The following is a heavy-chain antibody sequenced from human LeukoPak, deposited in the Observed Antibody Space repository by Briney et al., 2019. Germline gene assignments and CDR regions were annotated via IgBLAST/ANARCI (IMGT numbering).Heavy chain of an antibody. J-gene: IGHJ4*02. CDR1: GYTFTGYY. CDR2: INPNSGGT. V-gene: IGHV1-2*02. Sequence: ASVKVSCKASGYTFTGYYMHWVRQAPGQGLGWMGWINPNSGGTNYAQKFQGRVTMTRDTSISTAYMELSRLRSDDTAVYYCARDFGSGWDFDYWGQGTLVTVSS. D-gene: IGHD6-19*01. CDR3: ARDFGSGWDFDY.